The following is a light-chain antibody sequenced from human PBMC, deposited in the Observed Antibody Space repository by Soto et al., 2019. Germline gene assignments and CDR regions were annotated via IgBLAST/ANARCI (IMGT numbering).Light chain of an antibody. CDR3: QQYGRSPFT. Sequence: EIVLTQSPGTLSLSPGERATLSCRASKSVSSSYLAWYQQKPGQAPSLLIYGASSRATGIPGRFSGSGSGKDFTLTISRLEPEDFAVYYCQQYGRSPFTFGPGTKVDIK. V-gene: IGKV3-20*01. J-gene: IGKJ3*01. CDR2: GAS. CDR1: KSVSSSY.